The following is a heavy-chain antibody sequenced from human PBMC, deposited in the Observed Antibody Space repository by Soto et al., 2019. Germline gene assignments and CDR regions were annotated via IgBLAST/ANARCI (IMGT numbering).Heavy chain of an antibody. J-gene: IGHJ4*02. Sequence: PGGSLRLSCAASGFTFSNYYMTWIRQAPGKGLEWVSSFPDGGSDPSYADSVKGRFTISRDNSRKTLYLQMNSLRADDTAIYYCSFGGGLLSSGWYKYYFDYWGQGALVTVSS. CDR2: FPDGGSDP. V-gene: IGHV3-11*03. CDR3: SFGGGLLSSGWYKYYFDY. CDR1: GFTFSNYY. D-gene: IGHD6-19*01.